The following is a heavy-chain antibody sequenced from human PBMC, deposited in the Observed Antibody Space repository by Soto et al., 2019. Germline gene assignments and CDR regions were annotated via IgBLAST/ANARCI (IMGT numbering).Heavy chain of an antibody. J-gene: IGHJ6*02. V-gene: IGHV4-39*01. CDR1: GASFSSSSYY. CDR3: ATHPAISATSFYGMDV. Sequence: PSETLSLTCSVSGASFSSSSYYWGWIRQPPEKGLEWIATMYYSGTTYYNPSLRSRVTVSIDPSKDQFSLKLTSVTAADTAMYYCATHPAISATSFYGMDVWGHGTTVTVSS. D-gene: IGHD3-3*01. CDR2: MYYSGTT.